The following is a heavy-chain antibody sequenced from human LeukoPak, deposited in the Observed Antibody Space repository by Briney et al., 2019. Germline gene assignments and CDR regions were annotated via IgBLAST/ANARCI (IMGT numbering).Heavy chain of an antibody. D-gene: IGHD3-10*01. CDR3: ARGAPSYYGSGRGWYYYYMDV. Sequence: PSETLSLTCAVYGGSFSGYYWSWIRQPPGKGLEWIGEINHSGSTNYNPSLKSRVTISVDTSKNQFSLKLSSVTAADTAVYYCARGAPSYYGSGRGWYYYYMDVWGKGTTVTVSS. V-gene: IGHV4-34*01. J-gene: IGHJ6*03. CDR2: INHSGST. CDR1: GGSFSGYY.